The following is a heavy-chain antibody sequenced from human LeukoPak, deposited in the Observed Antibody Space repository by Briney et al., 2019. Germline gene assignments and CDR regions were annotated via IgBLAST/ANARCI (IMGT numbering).Heavy chain of an antibody. CDR1: GFMFSKSW. D-gene: IGHD3-10*02. V-gene: IGHV3-74*01. J-gene: IGHJ4*02. Sequence: PGGSLRLSCAASGFMFSKSWMHWVRQVPGKGLVWVARIYNDGSTTNYADSVKGRFTISRDNAKNSLFLKTDTLRGDDTGIYYCARDPNVLGITPYYFDFWGQGTLVTVSS. CDR2: IYNDGSTT. CDR3: ARDPNVLGITPYYFDF.